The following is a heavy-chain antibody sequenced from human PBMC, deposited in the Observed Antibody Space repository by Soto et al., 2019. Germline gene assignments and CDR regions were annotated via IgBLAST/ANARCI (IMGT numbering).Heavy chain of an antibody. CDR3: ARGGSYYAH. CDR1: GNTHTIYF. Sequence: QVQLVQSGAEVKQPGASVRVSCKASGNTHTIYFIHWLRQAPGQGLEWMGWINSVSGGTNDAPRFRGRVSMTRDTSSATAFMDLSGLRSDDTAVYYCARGGSYYAHWGQGTLVTVSS. V-gene: IGHV1-2*02. J-gene: IGHJ4*02. D-gene: IGHD3-16*01. CDR2: INSVSGGT.